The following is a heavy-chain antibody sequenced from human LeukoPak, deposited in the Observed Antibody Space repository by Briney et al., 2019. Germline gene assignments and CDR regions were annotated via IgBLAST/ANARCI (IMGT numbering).Heavy chain of an antibody. D-gene: IGHD5-18*01. CDR1: GFTFDDYA. J-gene: IGHJ6*03. Sequence: GGSLRLSCAAPGFTFDDYAMHWVRQAPGKGLDWVSLFSGDGGSTYYADSVKGRFTISRDNSKNSLYLQMNSLRTEDTALYYCAKDTLRGYSYGFHNYMDVWGKGTTVTVSS. CDR3: AKDTLRGYSYGFHNYMDV. CDR2: FSGDGGST. V-gene: IGHV3-43*02.